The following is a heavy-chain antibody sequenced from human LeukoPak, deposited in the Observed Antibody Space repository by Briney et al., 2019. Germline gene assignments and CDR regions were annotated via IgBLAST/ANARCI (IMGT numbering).Heavy chain of an antibody. CDR3: ARASYSRGYYYMDV. J-gene: IGHJ6*03. V-gene: IGHV3-21*01. D-gene: IGHD6-13*01. CDR2: ITSSSSYI. CDR1: GFTFSSYS. Sequence: GGSLRLSCAASGFTFSSYSMNWVRQAPGKGLEWVSFITSSSSYIYYADSVKGRFTISRDNAKNSLYLQMNSLRAEDTAVYYCARASYSRGYYYMDVWGKGTTVTISS.